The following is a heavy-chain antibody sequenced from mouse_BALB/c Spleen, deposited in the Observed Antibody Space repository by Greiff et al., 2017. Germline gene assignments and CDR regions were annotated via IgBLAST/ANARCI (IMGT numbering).Heavy chain of an antibody. Sequence: VKLQESGPELVKPGASVRISCKASGYTFTSYYIHWVKQRPGQGLEWIGWIYPGNVNTKYNEKFKGKATLTADKSSSTAYMQLSSLTSEDSAVYFCARATVVAKDYWGQGTTLTVSA. CDR1: GYTFTSYY. J-gene: IGHJ2*01. CDR2: IYPGNVNT. D-gene: IGHD1-1*01. V-gene: IGHV1S56*01. CDR3: ARATVVAKDY.